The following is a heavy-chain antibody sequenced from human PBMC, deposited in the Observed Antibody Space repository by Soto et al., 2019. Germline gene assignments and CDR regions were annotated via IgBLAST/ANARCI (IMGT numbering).Heavy chain of an antibody. CDR2: IYYSGST. V-gene: IGHV4-31*03. CDR3: VRDGVEYDFWSGPEGGWFDP. J-gene: IGHJ5*02. Sequence: SETLSLTCTVSGGSISSGGYYWSWIRQHPGKGLEWIGYIYYSGSTYYNPSLKSRVTISVDTSKNQFSLKLSSVTAADTAVYYCVRDGVEYDFWSGPEGGWFDPWGQGTLVTVSS. D-gene: IGHD3-3*01. CDR1: GGSISSGGYY.